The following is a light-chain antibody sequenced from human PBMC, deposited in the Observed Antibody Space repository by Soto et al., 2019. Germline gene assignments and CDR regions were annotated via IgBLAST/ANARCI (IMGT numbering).Light chain of an antibody. Sequence: QSVLTQPPSVSGAPGQRVTISCTGSSSNIGAGYDVHWYQQVPGTAPKLLICGNINRPSGVSDRFSGSKSGTSASLAITGLQAEDEADYYCQSYDSSLSGSWVFGGGTKVTVL. CDR3: QSYDSSLSGSWV. CDR1: SSNIGAGYD. V-gene: IGLV1-40*01. CDR2: GNI. J-gene: IGLJ3*02.